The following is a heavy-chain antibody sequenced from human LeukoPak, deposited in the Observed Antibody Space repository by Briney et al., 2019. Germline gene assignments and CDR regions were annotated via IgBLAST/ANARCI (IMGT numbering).Heavy chain of an antibody. V-gene: IGHV1-18*01. J-gene: IGHJ4*02. CDR2: ISAYNGNT. CDR3: ARRAQWFGELLSDYFDY. D-gene: IGHD3-10*01. CDR1: GYTFTSYG. Sequence: ASVKVSCKASGYTFTSYGISWVRQAPGQGLEWMGWISAYNGNTNYAQKLQGRVTMTTDTSTSTAYMELRSLRSDDTAVYYCARRAQWFGELLSDYFDYWGQGTLVTVSS.